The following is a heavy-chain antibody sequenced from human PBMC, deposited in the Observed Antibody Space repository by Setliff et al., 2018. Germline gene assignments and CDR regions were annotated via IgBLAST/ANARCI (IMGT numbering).Heavy chain of an antibody. V-gene: IGHV3-48*01. D-gene: IGHD6-19*01. Sequence: GGSLSLSCAASGFTFSTYAMNWLRQAPGKGLEWVSYISSSSGLIYYADSVKGRFTISRDEAKNSLYLQMNSLRTEDTAVYYCARSAVAGPGQFYFDNWGQGTQVTVSS. CDR1: GFTFSTYA. CDR2: ISSSSGLI. CDR3: ARSAVAGPGQFYFDN. J-gene: IGHJ4*02.